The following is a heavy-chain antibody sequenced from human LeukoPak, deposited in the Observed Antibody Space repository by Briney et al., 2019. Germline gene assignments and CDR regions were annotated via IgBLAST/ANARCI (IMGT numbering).Heavy chain of an antibody. J-gene: IGHJ3*02. CDR3: AREMATDAFDI. CDR2: IYYSGST. V-gene: IGHV4-59*01. D-gene: IGHD5-24*01. CDR1: GGSISSYY. Sequence: SETLSLTCTVSGGSISSYYWSWIQQPPGKGLEWIGYIYYSGSTNYNPSLKSRVTISVDTSKNQFSLKLSSVTAADTAVYYCAREMATDAFDIWGQGTMVTVSS.